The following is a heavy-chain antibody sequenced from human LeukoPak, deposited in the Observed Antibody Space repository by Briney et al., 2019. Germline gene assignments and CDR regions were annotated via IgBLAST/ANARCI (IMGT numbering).Heavy chain of an antibody. J-gene: IGHJ4*02. D-gene: IGHD2-2*01. CDR3: ANLYCSSTSCLY. CDR2: ISGSGGST. V-gene: IGHV3-23*01. Sequence: PGASLRLSCAASRFTFSSYAMSWVRQAPGKGLEWVSAISGSGGSTYYADSVKGRFTISRDNSKNTLYLQMNSLRAEDTAVYYCANLYCSSTSCLYWGQGTLVTVSS. CDR1: RFTFSSYA.